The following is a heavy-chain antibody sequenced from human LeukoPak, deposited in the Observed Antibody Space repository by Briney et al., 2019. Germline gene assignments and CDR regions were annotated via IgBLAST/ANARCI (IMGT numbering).Heavy chain of an antibody. CDR3: TTGPAKGFDY. CDR1: GFTFSSYG. Sequence: GGSLRLSCAASGFTFSSYGMHWVRQAPGKGLEWVGRIKSKTDAGPTDYAASVKGRFTVSRDDSKNTPYLEMNSLKNEDTAVYYCTTGPAKGFDYWGQGTLVTVSS. CDR2: IKSKTDAGPT. J-gene: IGHJ4*02. V-gene: IGHV3-15*01. D-gene: IGHD4/OR15-4a*01.